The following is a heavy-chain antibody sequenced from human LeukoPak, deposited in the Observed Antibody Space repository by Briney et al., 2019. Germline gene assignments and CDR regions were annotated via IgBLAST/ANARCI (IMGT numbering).Heavy chain of an antibody. V-gene: IGHV1-8*01. CDR1: RYTFSNYD. J-gene: IGHJ5*02. CDR3: ARASIAARRFDP. Sequence: ASVKVSCKASRYTFSNYDINWVRQATGQGLEWMGWMSPNSGNTGYAQKFQGRVTMTRDTSISTAYMELSRLRSDDTAVYYCARASIAARRFDPWGQGTLVTVSS. CDR2: MSPNSGNT. D-gene: IGHD6-6*01.